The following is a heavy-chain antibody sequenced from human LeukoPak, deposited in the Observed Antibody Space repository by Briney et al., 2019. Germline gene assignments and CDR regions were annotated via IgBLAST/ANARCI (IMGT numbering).Heavy chain of an antibody. CDR3: AKDPGGFWSGSHHDY. J-gene: IGHJ4*02. Sequence: GGSLRLSCAASGFTFSDFAMNWVRQAPGKGLEWISYISGRSSIIHYADSVKGRFTISRDNAKNSLSLQMNSLRAEDTAVYYCAKDPGGFWSGSHHDYWGQGTLVTVSS. V-gene: IGHV3-48*01. CDR2: ISGRSSII. D-gene: IGHD3-3*01. CDR1: GFTFSDFA.